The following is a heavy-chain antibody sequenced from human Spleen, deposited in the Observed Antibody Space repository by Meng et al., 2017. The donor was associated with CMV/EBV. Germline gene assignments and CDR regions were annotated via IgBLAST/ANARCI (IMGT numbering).Heavy chain of an antibody. J-gene: IGHJ4*02. CDR2: IYSGGST. CDR1: GFTFSNYA. D-gene: IGHD1-26*01. CDR3: AGASVGSTFGFDY. V-gene: IGHV3-53*01. Sequence: GESLKISCAASGFTFSNYAMSWVRQAPGKGLEWVSVIYSGGSTYYADSVKGRFTISRDNSKNTLYLQMNSLRAEDTAVYYCAGASVGSTFGFDYRGQGTLVTVSS.